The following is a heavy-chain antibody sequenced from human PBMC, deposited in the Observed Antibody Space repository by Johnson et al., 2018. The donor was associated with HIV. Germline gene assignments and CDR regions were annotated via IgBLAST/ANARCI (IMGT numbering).Heavy chain of an antibody. D-gene: IGHD3-10*01. J-gene: IGHJ3*02. CDR1: GFTFSNSA. V-gene: IGHV3-30*04. Sequence: QVQLVESGGGVVQPGGSLRLSCAASGFTFSNSAMHWVRQAPGKGLEWVAVISDDGSNKYYADSMKGRFTISRDNSKNTLYLQMNSLIPEDTAVYYCCYGSGTYDGPAFDIWGQGTMVTVSS. CDR2: ISDDGSNK. CDR3: CYGSGTYDGPAFDI.